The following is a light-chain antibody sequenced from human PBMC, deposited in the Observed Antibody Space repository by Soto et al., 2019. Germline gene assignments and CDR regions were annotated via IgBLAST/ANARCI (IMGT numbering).Light chain of an antibody. CDR2: AAS. J-gene: IGKJ3*01. CDR1: QSISSY. Sequence: DIQMTQSPSSLSASVGDRVTITCRASQSISSYLNWYQQKPEKAPKLLIYAASSLQSGVQSRFSGSGSGTDFTLTISSLQPEDFATYYCQQSYSTPFTFGPRTKVDIK. V-gene: IGKV1-39*01. CDR3: QQSYSTPFT.